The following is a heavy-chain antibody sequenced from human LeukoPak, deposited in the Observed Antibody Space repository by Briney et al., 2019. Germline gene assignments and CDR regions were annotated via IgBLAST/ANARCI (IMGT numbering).Heavy chain of an antibody. D-gene: IGHD5-18*01. CDR3: ARERDTAVIDY. V-gene: IGHV4-34*01. Sequence: PSETLSLTCTVSGGSISSYYWSWIRQPPGKGLEWIGEINHSGSTNYNPSLKSRVTISVDTSKNQFSLKLSSVTAADTAVYYCARERDTAVIDYWGQGTLVAVSS. CDR2: INHSGST. J-gene: IGHJ4*02. CDR1: GGSISSYY.